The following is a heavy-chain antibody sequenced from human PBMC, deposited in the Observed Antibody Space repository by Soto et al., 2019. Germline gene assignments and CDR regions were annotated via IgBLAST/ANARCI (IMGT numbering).Heavy chain of an antibody. CDR1: GFSFDDYA. V-gene: IGHV3-9*01. D-gene: IGHD6-19*01. CDR2: IGWNSVNR. CDR3: AKDVSGWSAGASPFPVDH. J-gene: IGHJ4*02. Sequence: DVHLVESGGGLVQPGRSLRLSCAASGFSFDDYAMHWVRQAPGKGLEWVASIGWNSVNRDYADSVKGRFTISRDNAKNSLYLQMNSLRAEDTALYYCAKDVSGWSAGASPFPVDHWGQGTLVTVSS.